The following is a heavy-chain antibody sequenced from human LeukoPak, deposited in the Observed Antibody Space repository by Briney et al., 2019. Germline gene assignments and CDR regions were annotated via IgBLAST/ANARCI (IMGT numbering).Heavy chain of an antibody. CDR2: IIPIFGSS. CDR3: ASVTTVTTKGHGAFDV. D-gene: IGHD4-17*01. V-gene: IGHV1-69*13. Sequence: SVTVSFQSSGGTFINYAISWVRPAPGQGREWMGGIIPIFGSSNYAQNFQGRVTITADESTSTAYMELSSLRSEDTAVYYCASVTTVTTKGHGAFDVWGQGTMVTVSS. J-gene: IGHJ3*01. CDR1: GGTFINYA.